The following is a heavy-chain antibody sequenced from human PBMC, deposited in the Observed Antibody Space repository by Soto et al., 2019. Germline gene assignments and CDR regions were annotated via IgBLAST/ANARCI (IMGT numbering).Heavy chain of an antibody. CDR2: VNSDESIT. J-gene: IGHJ4*02. Sequence: GGSLRLSCTASGFTFSSYWMHWVRQAPGMGLVWVSRVNSDESITTYADSVKGRVTISRDNAKNTLYLQMNSLRAEDTGIYYCARFYCSGGDRRDYWGQGTLVTVSS. CDR3: ARFYCSGGDRRDY. D-gene: IGHD2-15*01. V-gene: IGHV3-74*01. CDR1: GFTFSSYW.